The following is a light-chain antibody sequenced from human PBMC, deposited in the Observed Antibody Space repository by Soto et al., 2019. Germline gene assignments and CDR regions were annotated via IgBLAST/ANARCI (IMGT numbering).Light chain of an antibody. Sequence: QSALTQPASGSGSPGQSITISCTGTSSGIRDHNYVSWYQQLPGNAPKLIMYDVSNRPSGISNSFSGSKSGNTASLTIYGLQADDEADYYCSAKSPDFFGTGTKLTL. CDR1: SSGIRDHNY. V-gene: IGLV2-14*03. CDR3: SAKSPDF. CDR2: DVS. J-gene: IGLJ1*01.